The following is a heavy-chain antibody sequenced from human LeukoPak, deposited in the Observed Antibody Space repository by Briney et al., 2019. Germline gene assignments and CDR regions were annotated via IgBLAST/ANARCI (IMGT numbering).Heavy chain of an antibody. CDR1: GFTFSSSW. D-gene: IGHD3-16*01. CDR3: ARVQQGGYFDN. CDR2: MNEDGGEI. V-gene: IGHV3-7*01. Sequence: GGSLRLSCAASGFTFSSSWMTWVRQAPGKGLEWVASMNEDGGEIHYVDSVKGRFTIFRDNAKNSLYLQMNSLTAEDTAVYYCARVQQGGYFDNWVQGTLVTVSS. J-gene: IGHJ4*02.